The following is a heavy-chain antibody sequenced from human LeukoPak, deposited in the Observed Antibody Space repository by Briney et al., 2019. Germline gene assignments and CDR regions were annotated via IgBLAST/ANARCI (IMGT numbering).Heavy chain of an antibody. CDR3: ARGLCSSTSCRRLSQWAVFDY. D-gene: IGHD2-2*01. CDR1: GGSISSSSYY. CDR2: IYYSGST. Sequence: SETLSLTCTVSGGSISSSSYYWGWIRQPPGKGLEWIGSIYYSGSTYYNPSLKSRVTISVDTSKNQFSLKLSSVTAADTAVYYCARGLCSSTSCRRLSQWAVFDYWGQGTLVTVSS. J-gene: IGHJ4*02. V-gene: IGHV4-39*07.